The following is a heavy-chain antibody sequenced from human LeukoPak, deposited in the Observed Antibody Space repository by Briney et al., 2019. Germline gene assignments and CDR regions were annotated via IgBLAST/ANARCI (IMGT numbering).Heavy chain of an antibody. V-gene: IGHV3-23*01. CDR2: ISGSGGTT. CDR1: GFTFSSCV. Sequence: GGSLRLSCAASGFTFSSCVMSWVRQAPGKGLEWVSAISGSGGTTCYTDSVKGRFTISRDNSKNTLYLQMNSLKAEDTALYYCAYCGGDCYTRLHSWGQGTLVTVSS. J-gene: IGHJ4*02. D-gene: IGHD2-21*02. CDR3: AYCGGDCYTRLHS.